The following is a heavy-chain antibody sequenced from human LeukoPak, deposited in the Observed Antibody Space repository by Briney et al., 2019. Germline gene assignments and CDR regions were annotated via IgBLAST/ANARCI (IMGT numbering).Heavy chain of an antibody. D-gene: IGHD3-22*01. V-gene: IGHV1-2*02. CDR3: ARLVSDITMIVVANLGPLDWFDP. Sequence: APVKVSCKASGYTFTGYYMHWVRQAPGQGLEWMGWINPNSGGTNYAQKFQGRVTMTRDTSISTAYMELSRLRSDDTAVYYCARLVSDITMIVVANLGPLDWFDPWGQGTLVTVSS. CDR1: GYTFTGYY. CDR2: INPNSGGT. J-gene: IGHJ5*02.